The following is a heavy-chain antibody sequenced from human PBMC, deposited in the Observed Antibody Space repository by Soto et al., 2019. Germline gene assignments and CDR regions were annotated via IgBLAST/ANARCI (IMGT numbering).Heavy chain of an antibody. CDR2: IYYSGST. V-gene: IGHV4-59*08. CDR3: ARHPTRYDYGVYSAFDI. Sequence: PSETLSLTCTVSGGSISSYYWSWIRQPPGKGLEWIGYIYYSGSTNYNPSLKSRVTISVDTSKNQFSLKLSSVTAADTAVYYCARHPTRYDYGVYSAFDIWGEGTMVTVSS. D-gene: IGHD4-17*01. J-gene: IGHJ3*02. CDR1: GGSISSYY.